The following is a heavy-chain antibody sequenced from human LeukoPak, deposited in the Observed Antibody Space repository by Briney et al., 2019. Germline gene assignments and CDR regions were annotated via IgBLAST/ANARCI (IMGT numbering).Heavy chain of an antibody. CDR3: ASRYYYGSGGLTY. Sequence: GALRLSFAASGFTFSSYWMSWVRPAPGKGLEWVSYISSSGSTIYYSDSVKGRFTISRDNAKNSLYLQMNSLRAEDTAVYYCASRYYYGSGGLTYWGQGTLVTVSS. CDR2: ISSSGSTI. V-gene: IGHV3-48*04. D-gene: IGHD3-10*01. J-gene: IGHJ4*02. CDR1: GFTFSSYW.